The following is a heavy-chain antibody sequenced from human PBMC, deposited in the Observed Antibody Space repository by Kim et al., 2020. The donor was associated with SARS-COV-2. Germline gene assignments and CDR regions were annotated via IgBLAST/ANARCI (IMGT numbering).Heavy chain of an antibody. CDR2: IYYSGST. Sequence: SETLSLTCTVSGGSISSGGYYWSWIRQHPGKGLEWTGYIYYSGSTYYNPSLKSRVTISVDTSKNQFSLKLSSVTAADTAVYYCARGDGSGSYPNHLDYWGQGTLVTVSS. D-gene: IGHD3-10*01. CDR1: GGSISSGGYY. V-gene: IGHV4-31*03. J-gene: IGHJ4*02. CDR3: ARGDGSGSYPNHLDY.